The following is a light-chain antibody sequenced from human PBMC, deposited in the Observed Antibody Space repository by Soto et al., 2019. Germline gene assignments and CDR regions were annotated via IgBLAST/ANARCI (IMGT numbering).Light chain of an antibody. J-gene: IGKJ1*01. CDR2: QAS. Sequence: DIQMTQSPSTLSASVGDRVTITCRASQSIINWLGWYQQKPGKAPKLLIYQASSLESGVPSRFSGSGSGTDFTLTINRLQPDDFATYYCQHYNSFPWTFGQGTKVEIK. V-gene: IGKV1-5*03. CDR3: QHYNSFPWT. CDR1: QSIINW.